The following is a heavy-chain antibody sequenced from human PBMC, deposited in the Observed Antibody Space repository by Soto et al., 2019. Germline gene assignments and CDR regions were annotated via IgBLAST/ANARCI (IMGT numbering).Heavy chain of an antibody. V-gene: IGHV4-59*12. J-gene: IGHJ6*03. Sequence: SETLSLTCTVSGGSISSYYWSWIRQPTGKGLEWIGDIYYSGSTNYNPSLKSRVTISVDTSKNQFSLKLSSVTAADTAVYYCAGFTIFGVVISSFYMDVWGQGTTVTVS. CDR2: IYYSGST. D-gene: IGHD3-3*01. CDR1: GGSISSYY. CDR3: AGFTIFGVVISSFYMDV.